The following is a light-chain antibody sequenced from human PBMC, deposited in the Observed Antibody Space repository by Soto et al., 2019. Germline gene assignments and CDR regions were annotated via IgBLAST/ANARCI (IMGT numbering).Light chain of an antibody. Sequence: EIVVTQSPATLSVSPGERPTLSCRASQSVGKNFAWYQQKPGQAPRLLIFATSTRATGVPARFSGSGSGTEFTLTISSLQSEDFAVYYCQQYGDWPLTFGGGAKVEIE. J-gene: IGKJ4*01. CDR1: QSVGKN. V-gene: IGKV3-15*01. CDR2: ATS. CDR3: QQYGDWPLT.